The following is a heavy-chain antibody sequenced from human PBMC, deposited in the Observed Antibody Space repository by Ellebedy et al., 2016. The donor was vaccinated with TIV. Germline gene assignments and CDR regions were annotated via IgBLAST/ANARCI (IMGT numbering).Heavy chain of an antibody. CDR3: AKEGVYSYGYADYFDF. D-gene: IGHD5-18*01. CDR2: ISRTGGMT. J-gene: IGHJ4*02. CDR1: GFRFSSSA. V-gene: IGHV3-23*01. Sequence: GESLKISCVASGFRFSSSAMSWVRQAPGKGLEWVAAISRTGGMTYFADSVKGRFSISRDKSKNTVDLQLNTLRVDQTAIYFCAKEGVYSYGYADYFDFWGPGTLVTVSS.